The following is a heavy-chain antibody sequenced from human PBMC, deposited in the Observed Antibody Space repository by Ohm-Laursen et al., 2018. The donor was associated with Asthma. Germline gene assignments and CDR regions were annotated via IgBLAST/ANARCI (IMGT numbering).Heavy chain of an antibody. CDR1: GFTFSSYA. D-gene: IGHD3-22*01. CDR2: ISSNGGST. J-gene: IGHJ4*02. Sequence: ETLSLTCAASGFTFSSYAMHWVRQAPGKGLEYVSAISSNGGSTYYADSVKGRFTISRDNSKNTLYLQMSSLRSEDTAVYYCAKGGYYDSSGLWAPFDYWGQGTLVTVSS. V-gene: IGHV3-64D*08. CDR3: AKGGYYDSSGLWAPFDY.